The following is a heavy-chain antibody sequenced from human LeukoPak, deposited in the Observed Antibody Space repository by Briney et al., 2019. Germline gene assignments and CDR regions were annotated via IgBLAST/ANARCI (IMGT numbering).Heavy chain of an antibody. D-gene: IGHD6-19*01. CDR3: ARGLSSTGWYV. CDR2: INSDGSST. J-gene: IGHJ4*02. CDR1: GFTFSGYW. Sequence: GGSLRLSCAASGFTFSGYWMHWVRHAPGRGLGWVSRINSDGSSTDYADSVKGRFTISRDNAKNTLYLQMNSLRAEDTAVYYCARGLSSTGWYVWGQGTLVTVSS. V-gene: IGHV3-74*01.